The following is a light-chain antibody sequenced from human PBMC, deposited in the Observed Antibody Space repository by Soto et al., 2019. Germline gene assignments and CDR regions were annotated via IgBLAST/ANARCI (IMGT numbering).Light chain of an antibody. V-gene: IGLV2-14*01. CDR1: SSDVGGYNY. CDR3: SSYTSSSTLVV. J-gene: IGLJ2*01. CDR2: DVS. Sequence: QSVQTQPASVSGSPGQSITISCTGTSSDVGGYNYVSWYQQHPGKAPKVMIYDVSNRPSGVSNRFSGSKSGNTASLTISGLQAEDEADYYCSSYTSSSTLVVFGGGTKLTVL.